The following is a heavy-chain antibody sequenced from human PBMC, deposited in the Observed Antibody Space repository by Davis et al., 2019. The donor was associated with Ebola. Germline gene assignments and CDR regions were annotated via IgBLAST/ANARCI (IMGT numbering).Heavy chain of an antibody. CDR2: IYGDGST. Sequence: GESLKISCAASGFTVSSNYMSWIRQAPGKGLEWVSVIYGDGSTYFADSVKGRFTLSRDNSKNTVYLQMNSLRDEDTAVYYCARDRGVATTYYYYYGMDVWGQGTTVTVSS. J-gene: IGHJ6*02. V-gene: IGHV3-66*02. D-gene: IGHD5-12*01. CDR1: GFTVSSNY. CDR3: ARDRGVATTYYYYYGMDV.